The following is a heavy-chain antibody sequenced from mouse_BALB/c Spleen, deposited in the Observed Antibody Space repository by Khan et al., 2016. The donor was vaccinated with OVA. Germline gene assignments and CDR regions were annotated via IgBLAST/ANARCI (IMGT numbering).Heavy chain of an antibody. J-gene: IGHJ2*01. V-gene: IGHV1-7*01. CDR1: GYTFSSYW. CDR2: INPTSGYT. CDR3: ARDRIDY. Sequence: QIQLVQSGAEQAKPGASVKMSCKTSGYTFSSYWMHWVKQRPGQGLEWIGYINPTSGYTEYNEKFKDKATLSADKSSSTAYMQLTSLTSEDSAVYYYARDRIDYWGQGTTLTVSS.